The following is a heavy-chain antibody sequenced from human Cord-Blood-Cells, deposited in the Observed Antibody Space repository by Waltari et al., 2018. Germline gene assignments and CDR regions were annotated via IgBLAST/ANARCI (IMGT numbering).Heavy chain of an antibody. CDR1: GFTFSSYA. CDR3: AKLFFRGSSSYYFDY. CDR2: ISGSGGST. V-gene: IGHV3-23*01. Sequence: EVQLLESGGGLVQPGGSLRLSCAASGFTFSSYAMSWVRQAPGKGLEWVSAISGSGGSTYYADSVKGRFTISRDNSKNTLYLQMNSLRAEDTAVYDCAKLFFRGSSSYYFDYWGQGTLVTVSS. D-gene: IGHD6-6*01. J-gene: IGHJ4*02.